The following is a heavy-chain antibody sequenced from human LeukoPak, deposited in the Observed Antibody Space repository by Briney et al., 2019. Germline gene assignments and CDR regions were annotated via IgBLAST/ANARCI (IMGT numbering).Heavy chain of an antibody. Sequence: PSETLSLTCSASGGSISGGYSWNWIRQTAGQGLEWIGHISTSGTTMYNPSLQSRVTMSLDTSRNNFSLRLNSVTAADTAVYYCARETSETYTSSWGLYDSFYYMDVWGKGTTVTVSS. V-gene: IGHV4-61*09. D-gene: IGHD6-13*01. CDR2: ISTSGTT. CDR3: ARETSETYTSSWGLYDSFYYMDV. J-gene: IGHJ6*03. CDR1: GGSISGGYS.